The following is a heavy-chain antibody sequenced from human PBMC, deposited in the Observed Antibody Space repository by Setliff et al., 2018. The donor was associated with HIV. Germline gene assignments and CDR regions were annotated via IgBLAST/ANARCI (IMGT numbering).Heavy chain of an antibody. CDR2: IYTSGRT. CDR3: ASDMMYHYDNSGSYGWFDL. D-gene: IGHD3-22*01. V-gene: IGHV4-61*02. J-gene: IGHJ5*02. CDR1: GDSISSGYYY. Sequence: PSETLYLTCTVSGDSISSGYYYWSWIRQHAGKGLEWIGRIYTSGRTKYNPSLQSRVTISVDASKNQSSLKLSSVTAADTAVYSCASDMMYHYDNSGSYGWFDLWGQGTLVTVSS.